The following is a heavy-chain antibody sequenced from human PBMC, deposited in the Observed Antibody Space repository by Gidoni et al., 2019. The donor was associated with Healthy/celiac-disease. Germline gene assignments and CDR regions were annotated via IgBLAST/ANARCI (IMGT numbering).Heavy chain of an antibody. J-gene: IGHJ5*02. CDR1: GGSFSGYY. D-gene: IGHD5-12*01. V-gene: IGHV4-34*01. CDR2: INHSGST. CDR3: ARGRDGYNA. Sequence: QVQLQQWGAGLLKPSEPMSLTCAVYGGSFSGYYWSWIRQPPGKGLEWIGEINHSGSTNYNPSLKSRVTISVDTSKNQFSLKLSSVTAADTAVYYCARGRDGYNAWGQGTLVTVSS.